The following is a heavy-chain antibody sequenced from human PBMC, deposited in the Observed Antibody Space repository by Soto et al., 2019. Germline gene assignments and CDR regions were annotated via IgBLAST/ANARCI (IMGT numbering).Heavy chain of an antibody. V-gene: IGHV1-69*01. CDR3: ASDRREDYSSSWYWWFDP. CDR2: IIPIFGTA. D-gene: IGHD6-13*01. CDR1: GGTFSSYA. Sequence: QVQLVQSGAEVKKPGSSVKVSCKASGGTFSSYAISWVRQAPGQGLEWMGGIIPIFGTANYAQKFQGRVTITADESTSTAYMELSSLRSEDTAVYYCASDRREDYSSSWYWWFDPWGQGTLVTVSS. J-gene: IGHJ5*02.